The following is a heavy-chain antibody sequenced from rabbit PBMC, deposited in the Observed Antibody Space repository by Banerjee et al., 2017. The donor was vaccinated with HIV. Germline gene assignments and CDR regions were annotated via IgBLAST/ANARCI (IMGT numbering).Heavy chain of an antibody. J-gene: IGHJ6*01. D-gene: IGHD4-1*01. CDR2: IYTSSGST. CDR3: ARGITIVAAGVDYGLDL. CDR1: GFSFSSRYY. Sequence: QSLEESGGDLVKPGASLTLTCTASGFSFSSRYYMCWVRQAPGKGLEWIACIYTSSGSTHYASWAKGRFTISKTSSTTVTLQMTSLTAADTATYFCARGITIVAAGVDYGLDLWGPGTLVTVS. V-gene: IGHV1S40*01.